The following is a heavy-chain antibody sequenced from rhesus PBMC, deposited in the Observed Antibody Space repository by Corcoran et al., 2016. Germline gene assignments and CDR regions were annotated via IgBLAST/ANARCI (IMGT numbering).Heavy chain of an antibody. D-gene: IGHD4-29*01. CDR2: INSGWGST. CDR1: GFTFSSYG. V-gene: IGHV3S5*01. CDR3: AKDSIYGGAVDY. Sequence: EVQLVETGGGLVQPGGSLKLSCAASGFTFSSYGMSWVRQAPGKGLEWVSSINSGWGSTYYAHSVKGRFTISRDNSKNALSLQMNSLRAEDTAVYYCAKDSIYGGAVDYWGQGVLVTVSS. J-gene: IGHJ4*01.